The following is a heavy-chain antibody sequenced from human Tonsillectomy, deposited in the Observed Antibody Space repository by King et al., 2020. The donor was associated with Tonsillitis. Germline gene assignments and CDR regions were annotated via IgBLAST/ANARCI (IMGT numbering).Heavy chain of an antibody. J-gene: IGHJ4*02. D-gene: IGHD4-17*01. Sequence: QLQESGPGLVKPSQTLSLTCTVSGGSISRGDYYWSWIRQSPGKGLEWIGYIYYSGSTYYSPSLKSRVTISVDTSKNQFSLKLSSVTAADTAVYYCASSMTSVTTGSLDYWGQGTLVTVSS. CDR2: IYYSGST. CDR1: GGSISRGDYY. CDR3: ASSMTSVTTGSLDY. V-gene: IGHV4-30-4*01.